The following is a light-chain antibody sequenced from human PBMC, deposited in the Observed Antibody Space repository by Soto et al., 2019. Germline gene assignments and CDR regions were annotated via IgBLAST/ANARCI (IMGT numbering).Light chain of an antibody. J-gene: IGKJ5*01. CDR2: DAS. CDR1: QSVSSY. V-gene: IGKV3-11*01. CDR3: QQYNIWPPIT. Sequence: EIVLTQSPATLSLSPGERATLSCRASQSVSSYLAWYQQKPGQAPRLLIYDASNRATGIPARFSGSGSGTDFTLTISSLQSEDFAVYYCQQYNIWPPITFGQGTRLEIK.